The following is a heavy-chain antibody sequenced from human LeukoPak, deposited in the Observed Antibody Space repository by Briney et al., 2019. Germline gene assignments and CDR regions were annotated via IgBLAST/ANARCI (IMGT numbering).Heavy chain of an antibody. CDR2: IYYSGST. D-gene: IGHD3-22*01. J-gene: IGHJ4*02. V-gene: IGHV4-30-4*01. CDR3: ARNYYDSSGYPALRH. CDR1: GGSISSGDYY. Sequence: PSETLSLTCTVSGGSISSGDYYWSWIRQPPGKGLEWIGYIYYSGSTYYNPSLKSRVTISVDTSKNQFSLKLSSVTAADTAVYYCARNYYDSSGYPALRHWGQGTLVTVSS.